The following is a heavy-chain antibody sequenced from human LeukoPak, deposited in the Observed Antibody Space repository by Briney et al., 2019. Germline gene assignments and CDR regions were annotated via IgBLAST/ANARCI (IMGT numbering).Heavy chain of an antibody. J-gene: IGHJ5*02. Sequence: ASVKVSCKASGYTFTNYGISWVRQAPGQGLEWMGWISAYNGNTNYVQKLQGRVTMTTDTSTNTAYMELSSLRSEDTAVYYCAAQVNYHDSTVWDPWGQGTLVTVSS. CDR2: ISAYNGNT. V-gene: IGHV1-18*01. CDR1: GYTFTNYG. CDR3: AAQVNYHDSTVWDP. D-gene: IGHD3-22*01.